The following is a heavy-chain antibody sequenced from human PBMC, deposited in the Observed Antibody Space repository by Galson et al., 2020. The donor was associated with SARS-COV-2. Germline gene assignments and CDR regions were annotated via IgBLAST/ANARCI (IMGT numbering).Heavy chain of an antibody. CDR3: ARGHSIVAAYYYYMDV. J-gene: IGHJ6*03. CDR1: GFTFSSYS. CDR2: ISSSSSTI. V-gene: IGHV3-48*04. Sequence: GGSLRLSCAASGFTFSSYSMNWVRQAPGKGLEWVSYISSSSSTIYYADSVKGRFTISRDNAKNSLYLQMNSLRAEDTAVYYCARGHSIVAAYYYYMDVWGKGTTVTVSS. D-gene: IGHD6-25*01.